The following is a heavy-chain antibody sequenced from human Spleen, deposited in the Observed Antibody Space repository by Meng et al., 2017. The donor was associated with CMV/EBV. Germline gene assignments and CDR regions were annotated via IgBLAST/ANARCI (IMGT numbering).Heavy chain of an antibody. CDR2: ISAYNGNT. Sequence: ASVKVSCKASGYTFTSYGISWVRQAPGQGLEWMGWISAYNGNTNYAQKLQGRVTMTTDTSTSTAYMELRSLRSDDTAVYYCARDGISGTTWPPRFYYYGMDVWGQGTTVTVSS. J-gene: IGHJ6*02. CDR3: ARDGISGTTWPPRFYYYGMDV. V-gene: IGHV1-18*01. D-gene: IGHD1-7*01. CDR1: GYTFTSYG.